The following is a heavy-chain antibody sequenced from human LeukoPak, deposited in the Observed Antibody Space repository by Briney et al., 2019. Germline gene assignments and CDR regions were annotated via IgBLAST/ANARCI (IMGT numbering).Heavy chain of an antibody. J-gene: IGHJ3*02. CDR1: GGSISSGDYY. Sequence: PLSLTCTVSGGSISSGDYYWSWIRPPAGKGLEWIGRIYTRGGTNYNPSLKSRVTMSVDTSKNQFSLKLSSVTAADTAVYYCARDLPPPDIWGQGTMVTVSS. CDR3: ARDLPPPDI. CDR2: IYTRGGT. V-gene: IGHV4-61*02.